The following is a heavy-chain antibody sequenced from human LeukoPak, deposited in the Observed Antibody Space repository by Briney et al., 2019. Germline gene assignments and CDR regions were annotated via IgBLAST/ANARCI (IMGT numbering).Heavy chain of an antibody. CDR1: GHIFTDYY. D-gene: IGHD1-26*01. CDR2: INPNTGGT. V-gene: IGHV1-2*02. Sequence: ASVKVSCKPSGHIFTDYYIHWVRQAPGQGLEWMGWINPNTGGTNSAQKFQGRVTMTRDTSISTAYMELSRLISDDTAVYYCASGSGSFYGIDYWGQGTLVTVSS. CDR3: ASGSGSFYGIDY. J-gene: IGHJ4*02.